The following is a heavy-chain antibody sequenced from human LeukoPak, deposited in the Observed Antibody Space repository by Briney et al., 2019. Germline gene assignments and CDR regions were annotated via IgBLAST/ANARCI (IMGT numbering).Heavy chain of an antibody. V-gene: IGHV4-61*02. CDR2: IYTSGST. CDR1: GVSISSGSYY. D-gene: IGHD1-26*01. Sequence: PSQTLSLTCTVSGVSISSGSYYWSWIRQPAGKGLEWIGRIYTSGSTNYNPSLKSRVTISVDTSKNQFSLKLSSVTAADAAVYYCARDDSADDAFDIWGQGTMVTVSS. J-gene: IGHJ3*02. CDR3: ARDDSADDAFDI.